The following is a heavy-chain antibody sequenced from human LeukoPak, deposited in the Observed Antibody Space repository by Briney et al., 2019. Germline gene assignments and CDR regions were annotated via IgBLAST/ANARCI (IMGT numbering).Heavy chain of an antibody. CDR2: ISGSGGST. CDR1: GFTFSSYA. D-gene: IGHD3-22*01. Sequence: GGSLRLSCAASGFTFSSYAMSWVRQAPGKGLEWVSAISGSGGSTYYADSVKGRFTISRDNSKNTLYLQMNSLRAEDTAVYYCAKVNYYDSSGSKVDYFDYWGQGTLVTVSS. CDR3: AKVNYYDSSGSKVDYFDY. J-gene: IGHJ4*02. V-gene: IGHV3-23*01.